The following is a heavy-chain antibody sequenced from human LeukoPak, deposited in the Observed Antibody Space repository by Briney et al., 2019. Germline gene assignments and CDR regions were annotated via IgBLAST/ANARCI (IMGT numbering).Heavy chain of an antibody. CDR3: AKQRGALRENYYMDV. CDR1: GFSFSNYA. Sequence: GGSLRLSCLASGFSFSNYAMSWVRQAPGKGLEWDSNAGSSSRLYGDSVKGRFSVSRDNSKNTLYLQMNSLRADDTAVYYCAKQRGALRENYYMDVWGKGTTVTVSS. V-gene: IGHV3-23*01. J-gene: IGHJ6*03. CDR2: NAGSSSR.